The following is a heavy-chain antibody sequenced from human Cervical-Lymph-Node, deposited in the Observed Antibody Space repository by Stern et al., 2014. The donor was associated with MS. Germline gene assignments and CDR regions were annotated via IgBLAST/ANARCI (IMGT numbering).Heavy chain of an antibody. CDR2: IYPGDSDV. CDR3: ARWSVACDY. D-gene: IGHD2-21*01. Sequence: EVQLLESGAELKKPGESLKIACKTSGYNFISYWIAWVRQVPGKGLEWIGIIYPGDSDVRYSPSFQGHVTISVDKSITTAYLQWNSLKASDTAVYYCARWSVACDYWGQGALITVSS. CDR1: GYNFISYW. V-gene: IGHV5-51*03. J-gene: IGHJ4*02.